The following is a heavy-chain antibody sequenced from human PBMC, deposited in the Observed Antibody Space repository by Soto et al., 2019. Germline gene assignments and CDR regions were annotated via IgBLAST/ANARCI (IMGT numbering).Heavy chain of an antibody. Sequence: GGSLRLSCAASGFTFSSYWMSWVRQAPGKGLEWVANIKQDGSEKYYVDSVKGRFTISRDNAKNSLYLQMNSLRAEDTAVYYCARDPTRLLWFGELLHYFDYWGQGTLVTVSS. D-gene: IGHD3-10*01. V-gene: IGHV3-7*01. CDR3: ARDPTRLLWFGELLHYFDY. CDR1: GFTFSSYW. CDR2: IKQDGSEK. J-gene: IGHJ4*02.